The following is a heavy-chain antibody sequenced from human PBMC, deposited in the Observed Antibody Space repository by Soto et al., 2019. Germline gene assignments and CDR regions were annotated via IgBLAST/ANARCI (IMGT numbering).Heavy chain of an antibody. CDR1: GFTFSSYS. Sequence: EVQLVESGGGLVQPGGSLRLSCAASGFTFSSYSMNWVRQAPGKGLEWVSYISSSSSTIYYADSVKGRFTISRDNAKNSLYLQINSLRDEDTSVYYCARDGLRSYYYYGMDVWGQGTTVTVSS. V-gene: IGHV3-48*02. CDR2: ISSSSSTI. CDR3: ARDGLRSYYYYGMDV. J-gene: IGHJ6*02. D-gene: IGHD5-12*01.